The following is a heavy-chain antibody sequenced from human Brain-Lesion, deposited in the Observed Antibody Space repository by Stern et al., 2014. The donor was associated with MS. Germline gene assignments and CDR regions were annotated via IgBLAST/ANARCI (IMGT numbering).Heavy chain of an antibody. CDR3: ARVRIPAASQYNWFDP. Sequence: QVQLQESGPGLVKPSQTLSLTCTVSGGSISSGGYYWSRHRQHPGKGLEWIGYIHRDGSTFYNPSLKSRVTLSIDTSNPQFYLNLTSVTAADTAVYYCARVRIPAASQYNWFDPWGLGTLVTVSS. V-gene: IGHV4-31*03. D-gene: IGHD2-2*01. CDR1: GGSISSGGYY. CDR2: IHRDGST. J-gene: IGHJ5*02.